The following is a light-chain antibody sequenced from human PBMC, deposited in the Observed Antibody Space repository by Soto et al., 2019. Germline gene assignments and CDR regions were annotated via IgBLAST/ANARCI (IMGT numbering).Light chain of an antibody. CDR1: SSNIGAEYD. J-gene: IGLJ1*01. V-gene: IGLV1-40*01. CDR3: GSWDSSLSAYV. CDR2: GNN. Sequence: QSVLTQPPSVSGAPGQRVAISCTGSSSNIGAEYDVHWYQQLPGTAPKRLIFGNNNRPSGVPDRFSGSKSGTSASLAITGLQTGDEADYYCGSWDSSLSAYVFGTGTKVTVL.